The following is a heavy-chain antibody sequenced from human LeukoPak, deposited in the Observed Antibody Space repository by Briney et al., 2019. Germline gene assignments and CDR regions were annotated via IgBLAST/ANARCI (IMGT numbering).Heavy chain of an antibody. D-gene: IGHD5-24*01. CDR3: ARGPDRYNPPHFDY. V-gene: IGHV3-13*01. CDR2: IGTAGDT. Sequence: GGSLRLSCAASGFTFSSYDMHWVRQATGKGLEWVSAIGTAGDTYYPGSVKGRFTISRDNARNSLYLQMNSLRAEDTALYYCARGPDRYNPPHFDYWGQGTLVTVSS. J-gene: IGHJ4*02. CDR1: GFTFSSYD.